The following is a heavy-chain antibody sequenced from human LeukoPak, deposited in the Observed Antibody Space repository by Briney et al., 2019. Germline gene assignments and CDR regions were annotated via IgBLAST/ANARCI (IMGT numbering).Heavy chain of an antibody. Sequence: SETLSLTCTVSGGSISSYYWSWIRQPPGKGLEWIGYIYYSGSTNYNPSLKSRVTISVDTSKNQFSLKLSSVTAADTAVYYCARYCSGGSCYILSAFDIWGQGTMVTVSS. CDR1: GGSISSYY. J-gene: IGHJ3*02. D-gene: IGHD2-15*01. CDR3: ARYCSGGSCYILSAFDI. CDR2: IYYSGST. V-gene: IGHV4-59*08.